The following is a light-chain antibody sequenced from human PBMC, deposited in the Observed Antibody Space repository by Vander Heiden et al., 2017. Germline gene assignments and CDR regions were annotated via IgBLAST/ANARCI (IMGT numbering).Light chain of an antibody. V-gene: IGLV2-14*03. CDR3: SSYTSSSTRV. CDR1: SSDVGGYNY. J-gene: IGLJ2*01. CDR2: DVS. Sequence: SPLTQPASASGSPGQSVTISCTGTSSDVGGYNYVSWYQQHPGKAPKLMIYDVSNRPSGVSNRFSGSKSGNTASLTISGLQAEDEADYYCSSYTSSSTRVFGGGTKLTVL.